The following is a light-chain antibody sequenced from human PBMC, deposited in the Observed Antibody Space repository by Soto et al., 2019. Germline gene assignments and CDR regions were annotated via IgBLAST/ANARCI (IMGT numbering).Light chain of an antibody. Sequence: DIQMTQSPSSLSASVGDRVTITCRASQGISNFLAWYQQKPGTVPKLLISAASTLQSGVPSRFSGSGFGTDFTLNISSLQPEDVATYYCQKYSSPPCTFGPGTKVDIK. CDR2: AAS. J-gene: IGKJ3*01. CDR3: QKYSSPPCT. CDR1: QGISNF. V-gene: IGKV1-27*01.